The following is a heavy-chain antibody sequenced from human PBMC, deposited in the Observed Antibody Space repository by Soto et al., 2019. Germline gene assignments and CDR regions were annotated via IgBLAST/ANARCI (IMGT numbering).Heavy chain of an antibody. V-gene: IGHV3-33*01. J-gene: IGHJ3*01. CDR2: IWYDGSKR. D-gene: IGHD3-16*01. CDR3: SRGGGSGIHHRCLEE. CDR1: GFSFRNYG. Sequence: QEQLVESGGGVVQPGRSLRLSCAASGFSFRNYGIHWVRQAPGKGLDWVAVIWYDGSKRYYADSVRGRFTISRDNSGNTVHLQMNSLPDEDPAGYHSSRGGGSGIHHRCLEEWGQGPTV.